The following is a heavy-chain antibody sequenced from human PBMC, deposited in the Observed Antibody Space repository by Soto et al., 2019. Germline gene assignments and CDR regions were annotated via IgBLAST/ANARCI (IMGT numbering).Heavy chain of an antibody. J-gene: IGHJ6*02. V-gene: IGHV3-30*03. Sequence: GGSLRLSCTASGFTFSTYAMHWVRQAPGKGLEGVAVISYDGSQKYYTDSLKGRFTISRDNSKNTLFLQMSSLRADDTAVYYCARDRVVVAAKHYYYGMDVWGQGTTVTVSS. CDR2: ISYDGSQK. CDR3: ARDRVVVAAKHYYYGMDV. D-gene: IGHD2-15*01. CDR1: GFTFSTYA.